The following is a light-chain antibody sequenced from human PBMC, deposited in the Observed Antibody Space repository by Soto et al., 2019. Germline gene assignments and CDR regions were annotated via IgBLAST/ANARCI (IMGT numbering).Light chain of an antibody. CDR3: QHYNNWPLT. CDR1: QSVRSY. Sequence: DIQMTQSPSSLSASVSERVTITCRASQSVRSYLNWYQQKPGKAPKLLIFAASSLQSGTPSRFSGRVSGAEFTLTISSLQSEDFAVYYCQHYNNWPLTFGAGTKVDIK. CDR2: AAS. J-gene: IGKJ4*01. V-gene: IGKV1-39*01.